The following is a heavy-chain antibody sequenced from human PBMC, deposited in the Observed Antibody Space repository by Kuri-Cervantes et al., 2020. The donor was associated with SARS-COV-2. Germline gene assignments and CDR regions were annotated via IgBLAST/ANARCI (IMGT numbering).Heavy chain of an antibody. D-gene: IGHD3-10*01. Sequence: SETLSLTCTVSGGSISSGGYYWSWIRQHPGKGLEWIGYIYYSGSTYYNPSLKSRVTISVDTSKNQFSLKVSSVTAADTAVYYCARKSVRGIWFDPWGQGTLVTVSS. CDR1: GGSISSGGYY. V-gene: IGHV4-31*03. J-gene: IGHJ5*02. CDR3: ARKSVRGIWFDP. CDR2: IYYSGST.